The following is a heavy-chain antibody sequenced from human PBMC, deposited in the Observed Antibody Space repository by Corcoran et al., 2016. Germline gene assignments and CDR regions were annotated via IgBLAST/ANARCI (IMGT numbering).Heavy chain of an antibody. V-gene: IGHV3-30*18. Sequence: QVKLVESEGGVVQPRRSLRLSCAASGFTFSSYGMHRVRKAPGKGLEWVAVISYDGSKKYYGDSVKGRFTISRDSSKDTLFLQMNSLRSEDTAVYYCWKDRGYGGNWGVDVWGQGTTVTVSS. J-gene: IGHJ6*02. D-gene: IGHD2-21*01. CDR1: GFTFSSYG. CDR3: WKDRGYGGNWGVDV. CDR2: ISYDGSKK.